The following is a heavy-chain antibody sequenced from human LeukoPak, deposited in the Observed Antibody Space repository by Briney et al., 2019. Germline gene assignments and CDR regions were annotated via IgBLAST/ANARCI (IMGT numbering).Heavy chain of an antibody. CDR1: GYSFSSYW. V-gene: IGHV5-51*01. CDR2: IYPGDSDA. Sequence: GESLKISCKASGYSFSSYWIGWVRQMPGKGLEWVGIIYPGDSDARYSPSFQGQGIISADKPISNAYLHWNNLKTSDTAVYYCARQPQEDTDAFDIWGQGTMVTVSS. CDR3: ARQPQEDTDAFDI. D-gene: IGHD2-15*01. J-gene: IGHJ3*02.